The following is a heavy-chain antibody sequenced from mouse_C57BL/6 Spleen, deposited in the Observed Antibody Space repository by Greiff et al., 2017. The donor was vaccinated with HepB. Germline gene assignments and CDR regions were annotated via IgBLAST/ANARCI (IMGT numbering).Heavy chain of an antibody. Sequence: QVQLQQSGAELVRPGASVTPSCKASGYTFTDYEMHWVKQTPVHGLEWIGAIDPETGGTAYNQKFKGKAILTADKSSSTAYMELRSLTSEDSAVYYCTRWGDYSKGAYWGQGTLVTVSA. CDR2: IDPETGGT. V-gene: IGHV1-15*01. J-gene: IGHJ3*01. CDR1: GYTFTDYE. CDR3: TRWGDYSKGAY. D-gene: IGHD2-5*01.